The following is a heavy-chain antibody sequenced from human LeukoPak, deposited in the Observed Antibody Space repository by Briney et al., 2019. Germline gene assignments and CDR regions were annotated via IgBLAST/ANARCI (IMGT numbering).Heavy chain of an antibody. Sequence: SETLSLTCTVSGGSISSSSYYWGWIRQPPGKGLEWIGSIYYSGSTYYNPSLKSRVTISVDTSKNQFSLKLSSVTAADTAVFYCVGLRWAALRHYFDYWGQGALVTVSS. CDR2: IYYSGST. D-gene: IGHD6-6*01. CDR3: VGLRWAALRHYFDY. CDR1: GGSISSSSYY. V-gene: IGHV4-39*01. J-gene: IGHJ4*02.